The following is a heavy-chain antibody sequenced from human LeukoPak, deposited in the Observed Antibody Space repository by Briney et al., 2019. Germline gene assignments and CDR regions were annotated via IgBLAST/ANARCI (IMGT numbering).Heavy chain of an antibody. V-gene: IGHV4-39*01. Sequence: SETLSLTCTVSGGSISSSSYYWGWIRQPPGKGLEWIGSIYYSGSTYYNPSLKSRVTISVDTSKNQFSLKLSSVTAADTAVYYCASSGEPLFDYWGQGNLVTVSS. D-gene: IGHD6-19*01. CDR3: ASSGEPLFDY. CDR2: IYYSGST. CDR1: GGSISSSSYY. J-gene: IGHJ4*02.